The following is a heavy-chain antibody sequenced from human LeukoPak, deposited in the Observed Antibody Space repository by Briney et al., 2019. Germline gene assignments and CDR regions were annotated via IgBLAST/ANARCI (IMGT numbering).Heavy chain of an antibody. CDR2: ISSNGGST. J-gene: IGHJ4*02. D-gene: IGHD3-10*01. V-gene: IGHV3-64*04. CDR3: ATTGDYYSSGSYLDH. CDR1: GFTFSSYA. Sequence: GGSLRLSCSASGFTFSSYAMHWVRQAPGKGLEYVSAISSNGGSTYYADSVKGRFTISRDNSKNTLYLQMSSLRAEDTAVYYCATTGDYYSSGSYLDHWGQGALVTVSS.